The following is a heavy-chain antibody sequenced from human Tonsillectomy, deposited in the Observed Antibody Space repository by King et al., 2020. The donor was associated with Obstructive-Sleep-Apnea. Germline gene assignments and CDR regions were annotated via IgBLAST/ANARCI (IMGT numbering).Heavy chain of an antibody. CDR3: ARVWGEGGGAPIDY. CDR2: ISYDGSNK. D-gene: IGHD3-16*01. CDR1: GFTFSSSA. V-gene: IGHV3-30-3*01. J-gene: IGHJ4*02. Sequence: HVQLVESGGGVVQPGRSLRLSCAASGFTFSSSAMHWVRQAPGKGLEWVAVISYDGSNKYYADSVKGRFTISRDNSKNTLYLQMNSLRAEDTAVFYCARVWGEGGGAPIDYWGQGTLVTVSS.